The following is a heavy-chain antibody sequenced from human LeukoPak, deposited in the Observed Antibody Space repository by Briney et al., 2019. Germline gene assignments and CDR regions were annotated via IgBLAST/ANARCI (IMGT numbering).Heavy chain of an antibody. V-gene: IGHV4-59*01. CDR3: AGDFYGGWYDYWYFDL. J-gene: IGHJ2*01. CDR1: GGSISSYY. Sequence: PSETLSLTCTVSGGSISSYYWRWIRQPPGKGLEGIGYMYYSGSTNYNPSLKSRVTISVDTSQNQFFLKLSSVTAADTAVYYCAGDFYGGWYDYWYFDLWGRGTLVTVSS. CDR2: MYYSGST. D-gene: IGHD6-19*01.